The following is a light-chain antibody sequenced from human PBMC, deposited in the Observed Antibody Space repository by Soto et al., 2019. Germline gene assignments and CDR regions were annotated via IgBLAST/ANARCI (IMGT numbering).Light chain of an antibody. CDR1: SSNIGSNY. V-gene: IGLV1-47*01. Sequence: QSVLTQPPSASGAPGQTVTISCSGRSSNIGSNYVYWYQQLPETAPRLLLYRADQRPSGIPDRFSGSKSGTSASLAISGLRSEDEDDYYYAAWDDTLSGLVFGGGTKLTVL. CDR3: AAWDDTLSGLV. J-gene: IGLJ2*01. CDR2: RAD.